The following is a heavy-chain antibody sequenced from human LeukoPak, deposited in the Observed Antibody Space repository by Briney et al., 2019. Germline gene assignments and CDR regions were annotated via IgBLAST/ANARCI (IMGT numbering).Heavy chain of an antibody. Sequence: PGGSLRLSCAASGFTFSSYGMHWVCQAPGKGLEWVAVISYDGSNKYYADSVKGRFTISRDNSKNTLYLQMNSLRAEDTAVYHCAKGVTTVRGAHEYYFDYWGQGTLVTVSS. CDR1: GFTFSSYG. CDR2: ISYDGSNK. D-gene: IGHD3-10*01. CDR3: AKGVTTVRGAHEYYFDY. J-gene: IGHJ4*02. V-gene: IGHV3-30*18.